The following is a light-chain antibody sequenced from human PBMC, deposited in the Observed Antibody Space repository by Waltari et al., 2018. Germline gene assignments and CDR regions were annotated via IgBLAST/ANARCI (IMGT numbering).Light chain of an antibody. J-gene: IGKJ4*01. V-gene: IGKV3-20*01. CDR1: QTVRTTY. CDR3: QQYDISPLT. Sequence: EIVLTQSPGTLSLSQGERDTLSCRASQTVRTTYLAWYQQKPGQAPTLLIYGASSRATGIPDRFSGSGSVTDFSLTISSLEPEDFAVYYCQQYDISPLTFGGGTKVEIK. CDR2: GAS.